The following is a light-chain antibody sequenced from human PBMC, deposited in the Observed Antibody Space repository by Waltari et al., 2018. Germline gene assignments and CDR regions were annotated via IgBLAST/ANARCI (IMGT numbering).Light chain of an antibody. CDR3: SSYTSSSTYV. CDR1: SSDVGGSNL. V-gene: IGLV2-14*01. J-gene: IGLJ1*01. CDR2: DVS. Sequence: QSALTQPASVSGSPGQSITISCTGTSSDVGGSNLVSWYQQHPGKAPKLMIYDVSKRPSGVSNRFSGSKSGNTASLTISGLQAEDEADYYCSSYTSSSTYVFGTGTKVTVL.